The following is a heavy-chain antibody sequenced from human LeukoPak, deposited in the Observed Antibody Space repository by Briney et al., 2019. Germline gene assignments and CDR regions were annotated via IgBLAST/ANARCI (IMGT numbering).Heavy chain of an antibody. CDR3: ARDSYYGFDP. J-gene: IGHJ5*02. CDR1: GYSLSSGYY. Sequence: PSETLSLTCAVSGYSLSSGYYWGWIRQPPGKGLEWIGSIYHSGSTYYNPSLKSRVTISVDTSKNQFSLKLSSVTAADTAVYYCARDSYYGFDPWGQGTLVTVSS. V-gene: IGHV4-38-2*02. D-gene: IGHD3-10*01. CDR2: IYHSGST.